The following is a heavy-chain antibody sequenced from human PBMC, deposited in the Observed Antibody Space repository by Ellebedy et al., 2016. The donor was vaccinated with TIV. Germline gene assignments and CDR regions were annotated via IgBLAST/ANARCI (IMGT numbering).Heavy chain of an antibody. CDR2: ISSTSSRM. CDR1: GFDFGSYS. CDR3: ATSAGSCTFCYYYYYGVDV. J-gene: IGHJ6*02. V-gene: IGHV3-48*01. D-gene: IGHD3-3*02. Sequence: PGGSLRLYCVASGFDFGSYSMNWVRQAPGKGLEWVSYISSTSSRMFYAGSVKGRFTISRDDSKNTLYLQMNSLRAEDTAVYYCATSAGSCTFCYYYYYGVDVWGQGTTVTVSS.